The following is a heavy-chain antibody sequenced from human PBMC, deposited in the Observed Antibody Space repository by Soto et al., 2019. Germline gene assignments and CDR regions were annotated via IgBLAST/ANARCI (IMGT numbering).Heavy chain of an antibody. CDR2: INPNTGGT. V-gene: IGHV1-2*02. CDR1: GYTFTDFY. Sequence: QVQLVQSGAEVKKPGASVMVSCKTSGYTFTDFYINWVRQAPGQGLEWVGWINPNTGGTKPSQRDQGRVTQTRQTSITTAYMELTRLTSEDTAVYFCATQTGTVPNFADPWGQGTLVTVSS. D-gene: IGHD1-1*01. J-gene: IGHJ5*02. CDR3: ATQTGTVPNFADP.